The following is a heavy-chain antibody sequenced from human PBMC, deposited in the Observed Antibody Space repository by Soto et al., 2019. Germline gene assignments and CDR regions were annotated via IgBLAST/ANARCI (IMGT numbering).Heavy chain of an antibody. CDR2: IHHSGSI. CDR3: AREDDGGDSLDV. CDR1: GDSISSDYYH. V-gene: IGHV4-30-4*08. J-gene: IGHJ6*02. Sequence: SETLSLTCTVSGDSISSDYYHWTWIRQSPGKGLEWIGYIHHSGSILYNPSLKSRVTISVDTSKNQFSLHLTSVTAADTAVYFCAREDDGGDSLDVWGQGPTVTVSS. D-gene: IGHD2-21*02.